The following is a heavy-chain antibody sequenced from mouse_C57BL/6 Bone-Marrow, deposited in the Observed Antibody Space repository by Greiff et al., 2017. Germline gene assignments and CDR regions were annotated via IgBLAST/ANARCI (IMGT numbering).Heavy chain of an antibody. J-gene: IGHJ3*01. CDR1: GFTFSDYG. Sequence: EVKLMESGGGLVKPGGSLKLSCAASGFTFSDYGMHWVRQAPEKGLEWVAYISSGSSTLYYADTVKGRFTISRDNAKTTLFLQMTSLRSEYTAMYYCARFAYWGQGTLVTVSA. CDR2: ISSGSSTL. CDR3: ARFAY. V-gene: IGHV5-17*01.